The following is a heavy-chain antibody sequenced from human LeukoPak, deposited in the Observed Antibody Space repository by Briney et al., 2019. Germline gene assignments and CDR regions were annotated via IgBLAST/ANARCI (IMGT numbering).Heavy chain of an antibody. CDR1: GYTPTELS. CDR3: ATGGTYYDFGFDY. CDR2: FDPEDGET. V-gene: IGHV1-24*01. D-gene: IGHD3-3*01. Sequence: ASVTVSCTVSGYTPTELSMHWVRQAPGKGLEWMGGFDPEDGETIYAQKFQGRVTMTEDTPTDTAYMELSSLRSEDTAVYYCATGGTYYDFGFDYWGQGTLVTVSS. J-gene: IGHJ4*02.